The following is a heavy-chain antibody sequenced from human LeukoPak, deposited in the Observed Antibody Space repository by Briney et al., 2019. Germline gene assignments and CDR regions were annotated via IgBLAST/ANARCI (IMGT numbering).Heavy chain of an antibody. CDR2: ISYDGSNK. D-gene: IGHD2-21*02. Sequence: PGRSLRLSCAASGFTFSSYDMHWVRQAPGKGLEGVAVISYDGSNKYYADSAKGRFTISRDNSKNTLYLQMNSLRAEDTAVYYCARALTFYGMDVWGKGTTVTVSS. V-gene: IGHV3-30*04. J-gene: IGHJ6*04. CDR3: ARALTFYGMDV. CDR1: GFTFSSYD.